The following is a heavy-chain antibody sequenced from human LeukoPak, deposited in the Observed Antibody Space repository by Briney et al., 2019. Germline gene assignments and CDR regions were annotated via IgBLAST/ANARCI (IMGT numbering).Heavy chain of an antibody. Sequence: GGSLRLSCAASGFTFSSHGMYWGRQAPGKGLEWVAVISYDGSNKYYADSVKGRFTISRDNSKNTLYLQMNSLRAEDTAVYYCAKDGGDPGGVLDYWGQGTLVTVSS. D-gene: IGHD2-21*02. V-gene: IGHV3-30*18. CDR1: GFTFSSHG. CDR3: AKDGGDPGGVLDY. J-gene: IGHJ4*02. CDR2: ISYDGSNK.